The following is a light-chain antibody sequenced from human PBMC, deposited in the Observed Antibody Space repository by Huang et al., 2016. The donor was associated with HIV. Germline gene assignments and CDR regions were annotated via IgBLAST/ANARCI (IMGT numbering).Light chain of an antibody. J-gene: IGKJ5*01. CDR2: EVS. CDR1: ESLLHSDGKTY. V-gene: IGKV2D-29*01. Sequence: DVVMTQTPLSLSVTPGQSASISCKSSESLLHSDGKTYVYWYLKRPGQPPQLLIYEVSNRFSGVSDRFCGSGSGTNFTLNISRVEAEDVGIYYCVQSIQLPTFGQGTRLDIK. CDR3: VQSIQLPT.